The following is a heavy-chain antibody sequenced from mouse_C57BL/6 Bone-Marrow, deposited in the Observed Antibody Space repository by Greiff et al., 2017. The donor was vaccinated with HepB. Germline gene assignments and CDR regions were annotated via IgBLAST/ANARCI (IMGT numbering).Heavy chain of an antibody. Sequence: VQLQQPGAELVKPGASVKMSCKASGYTFTSYWITWVKQRPGQGLEWIGDIYPGSGSTNYNEKFKSKATLTVDTSSSTAYMQLSSLTSEDSAVYYCARSLIYDGYPFDYWGQGTTLTVSS. V-gene: IGHV1-55*01. CDR1: GYTFTSYW. J-gene: IGHJ2*01. CDR2: IYPGSGST. D-gene: IGHD2-3*01. CDR3: ARSLIYDGYPFDY.